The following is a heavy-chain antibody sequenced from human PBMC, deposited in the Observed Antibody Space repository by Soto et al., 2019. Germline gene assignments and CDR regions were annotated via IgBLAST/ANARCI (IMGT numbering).Heavy chain of an antibody. Sequence: QVQLVQSGAEVKKPGSSVKVSCKASGGTFSSYAISWVRQAPGQGLEWMGGIIPIFGTANYAQKFQGRVTITADESTSTAYMELSSLRSEDTAVYYCARGGLTMIVVPDRSGYFQHWGQGTLVTVSS. CDR2: IIPIFGTA. J-gene: IGHJ1*01. V-gene: IGHV1-69*12. CDR3: ARGGLTMIVVPDRSGYFQH. D-gene: IGHD3-22*01. CDR1: GGTFSSYA.